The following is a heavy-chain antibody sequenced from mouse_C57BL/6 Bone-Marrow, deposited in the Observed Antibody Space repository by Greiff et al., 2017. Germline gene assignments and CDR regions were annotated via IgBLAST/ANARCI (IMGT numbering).Heavy chain of an antibody. CDR1: GYTFTSYG. V-gene: IGHV1-81*01. Sequence: VQLQQSGAELARPGASVKLSCKASGYTFTSYGISWVKQRTGQGLEWIGEIYPRSGNTYYNETFKGKATLTADKSYSTAYMELRSLTSEASAVYVCARGTQATGLAYWGQGTLVTVSA. CDR2: IYPRSGNT. CDR3: ARGTQATGLAY. J-gene: IGHJ3*01. D-gene: IGHD3-2*02.